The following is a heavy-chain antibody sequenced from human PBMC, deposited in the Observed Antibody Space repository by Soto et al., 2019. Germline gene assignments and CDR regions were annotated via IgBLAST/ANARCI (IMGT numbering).Heavy chain of an antibody. CDR1: GGSFSGYY. V-gene: IGHV4-34*01. Sequence: QVQLQQWGAGLLKPSETLSLTCAVYGGSFSGYYWSWIRQPPGKGLEWIGEINHSGSTNYNPSLKSRVTISVDTTKNQFSLKLSSVTAADTAVYYCARGPSVYYYGNGGWFDPWGQGTLVTASS. CDR2: INHSGST. J-gene: IGHJ5*02. CDR3: ARGPSVYYYGNGGWFDP. D-gene: IGHD3-10*01.